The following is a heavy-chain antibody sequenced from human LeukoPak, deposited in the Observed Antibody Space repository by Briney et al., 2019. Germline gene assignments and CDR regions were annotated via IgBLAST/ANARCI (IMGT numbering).Heavy chain of an antibody. CDR1: GFTFSDYY. V-gene: IGHV3-11*04. CDR2: ISSSSGTM. D-gene: IGHD6-19*01. Sequence: GGSLRLSCAASGFTFSDYYMGWIRQAPGKGLEWVSHISSSSGTMYYADSVKGRFTISRDNSKNTLYLQMNSLRAEDTAVYYCARPLDSSGWYLIPRFDYWGQGTLVTVSS. J-gene: IGHJ4*02. CDR3: ARPLDSSGWYLIPRFDY.